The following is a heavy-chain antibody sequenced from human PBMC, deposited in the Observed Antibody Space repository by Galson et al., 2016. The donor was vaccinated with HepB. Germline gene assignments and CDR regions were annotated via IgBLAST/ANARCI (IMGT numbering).Heavy chain of an antibody. CDR2: ISSSGSYI. CDR3: ARDNYYYDGSGYYSELDY. Sequence: CAASGFIFSDYRINWVRQAPGKGLEWVSSISSSGSYIYYADSVKGRFTISRDNAKNSLYLQMNSLTAEDTAVYYCARDNYYYDGSGYYSELDYWGQGTLVTVSS. CDR1: GFIFSDYR. D-gene: IGHD3-22*01. J-gene: IGHJ4*02. V-gene: IGHV3-21*01.